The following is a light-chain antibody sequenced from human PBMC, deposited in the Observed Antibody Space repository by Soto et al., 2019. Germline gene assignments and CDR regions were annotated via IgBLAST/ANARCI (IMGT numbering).Light chain of an antibody. Sequence: DIVMTQSPDSLAVSLGERATINCKSSLSLLYSSNNKNYLAWYQQKPGQPPKLLIFWASNRESGVPDRFSGSGSGTDFTLTISILQAEDVAVYYCQQYYSARTFGQGTKVEIK. J-gene: IGKJ1*01. CDR2: WAS. CDR1: LSLLYSSNNKNY. CDR3: QQYYSART. V-gene: IGKV4-1*01.